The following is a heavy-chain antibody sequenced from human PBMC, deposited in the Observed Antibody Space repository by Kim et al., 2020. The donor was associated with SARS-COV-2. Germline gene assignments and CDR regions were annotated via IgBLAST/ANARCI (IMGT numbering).Heavy chain of an antibody. Sequence: ASVKVSCKASGYTFTNYAIHWVRQAPGQRLEWMGWINAGNGNTKYTQKFQGRVTITRDTSATTAYMELSSLSSEDTAVYYCARDVVGATPFYFDYWGLGT. CDR3: ARDVVGATPFYFDY. D-gene: IGHD1-26*01. CDR2: INAGNGNT. CDR1: GYTFTNYA. J-gene: IGHJ4*02. V-gene: IGHV1-3*01.